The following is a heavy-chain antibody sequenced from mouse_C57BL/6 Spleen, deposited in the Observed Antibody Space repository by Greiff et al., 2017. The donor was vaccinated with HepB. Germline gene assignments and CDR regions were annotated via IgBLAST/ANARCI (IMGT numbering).Heavy chain of an antibody. CDR3: TGSTMVFAMDY. D-gene: IGHD2-2*01. J-gene: IGHJ4*01. CDR1: GYTFTDYE. V-gene: IGHV1-15*01. Sequence: VQLQQSGAELVRPGASVTLSCKASGYTFTDYEMHWVKQTPVHGLEWIGAIDPETGGTAYNQKFKGKAILTADKSPSTAYMELRSLTSEDSAVYYCTGSTMVFAMDYWGQGTSVTVSS. CDR2: IDPETGGT.